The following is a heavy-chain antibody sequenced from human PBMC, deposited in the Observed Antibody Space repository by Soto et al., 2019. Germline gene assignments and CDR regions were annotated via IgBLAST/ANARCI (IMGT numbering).Heavy chain of an antibody. CDR2: IYYSGST. D-gene: IGHD3-16*01. CDR3: ARRWGDAFDF. Sequence: QVQLQESGPGLVKPSETLSLTCTVSGGPISSYYWSWIRQPPGKGLEWIGYIYYSGSTNYNPSLKSRVTISVDTSKNQFSLKLSSVTAADTAVYYCARRWGDAFDFWGQGTMVTVSS. V-gene: IGHV4-59*08. CDR1: GGPISSYY. J-gene: IGHJ3*01.